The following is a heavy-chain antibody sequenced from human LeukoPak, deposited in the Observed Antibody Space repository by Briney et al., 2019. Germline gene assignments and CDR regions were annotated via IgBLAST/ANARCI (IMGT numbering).Heavy chain of an antibody. Sequence: GGSLRLSCAASGFTFDDYAMHWVRQTPGKGLEWVSGISWSGGSVAYADSVKGRFTISRDNAKNSLFLQMNSLRAEDTAFYYCARSQQLWYYFDYWGQGTLVTVSS. CDR2: ISWSGGSV. V-gene: IGHV3-9*01. CDR3: ARSQQLWYYFDY. CDR1: GFTFDDYA. J-gene: IGHJ4*02. D-gene: IGHD5-24*01.